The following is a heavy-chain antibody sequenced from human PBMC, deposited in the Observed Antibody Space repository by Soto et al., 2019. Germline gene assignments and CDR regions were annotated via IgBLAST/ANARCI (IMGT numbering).Heavy chain of an antibody. CDR1: GGTFSSYA. V-gene: IGHV1-69*13. Sequence: ASVKVSCKASGGTFSSYAISWVRQAPGQGLEWMGGIIPIFGTANYAQKFQGRVTITADESTSTAYMELSSLRSEDTAVYYCARSGLPGGVVIMGAYYYYGMDVWGQGTTVTVSS. CDR2: IIPIFGTA. CDR3: ARSGLPGGVVIMGAYYYYGMDV. D-gene: IGHD3-3*01. J-gene: IGHJ6*02.